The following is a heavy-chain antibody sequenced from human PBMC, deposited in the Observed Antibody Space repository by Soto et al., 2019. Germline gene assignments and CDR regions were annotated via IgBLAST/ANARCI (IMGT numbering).Heavy chain of an antibody. Sequence: QVQLVESGGGLVKPGGSLRLSCAASGFTFSDYYMSWIRQAPGKGLEWVSYISSRSSYRNYADSVKGRFTISRDDAQNSLYLQMHSLRAEDTAVYYCAKLPPFDWYFDLWGRGTLVTVSS. D-gene: IGHD1-7*01. CDR1: GFTFSDYY. J-gene: IGHJ2*01. V-gene: IGHV3-11*06. CDR3: AKLPPFDWYFDL. CDR2: ISSRSSYR.